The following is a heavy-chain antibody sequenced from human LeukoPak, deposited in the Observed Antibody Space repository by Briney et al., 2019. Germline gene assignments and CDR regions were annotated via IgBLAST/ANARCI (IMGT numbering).Heavy chain of an antibody. CDR2: INPNSGGT. V-gene: IGHV1-2*02. CDR3: ARYSGYDWVYARY. D-gene: IGHD5-12*01. J-gene: IGHJ4*02. CDR1: GYTFTDYY. Sequence: ASVTVSCKASGYTFTDYYMHWVRQAPGQGLEWMGWINPNSGGTNYAQRFQGRVTMTRDTSISTAYMELSGLRSDDTAVYYCARYSGYDWVYARYWGQGTLVTVSS.